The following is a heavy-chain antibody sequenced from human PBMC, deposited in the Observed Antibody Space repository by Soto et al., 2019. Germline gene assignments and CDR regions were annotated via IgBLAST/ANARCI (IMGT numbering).Heavy chain of an antibody. D-gene: IGHD3-22*01. Sequence: EVQLVESGGGLVKPGGSLRLSCAASGFTFSSYSMNWVRQAPGKGLEWVSSISSSSRYIYYADSVKGRFTITRDNDKNSLYLQMNSLRAEDTAVYLCARANYDSSGYYYVHYYYGMDVWGQGTTVTVSS. V-gene: IGHV3-21*01. CDR3: ARANYDSSGYYYVHYYYGMDV. J-gene: IGHJ6*02. CDR2: ISSSSRYI. CDR1: GFTFSSYS.